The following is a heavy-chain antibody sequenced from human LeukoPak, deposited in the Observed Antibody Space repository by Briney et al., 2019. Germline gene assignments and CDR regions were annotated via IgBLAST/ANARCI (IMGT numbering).Heavy chain of an antibody. D-gene: IGHD3-22*01. CDR1: GFTFSSYG. V-gene: IGHV3-30*02. CDR3: AKVGDYYDSSGYYYKGGLFDY. Sequence: GGSLRLSCAASGFTFSSYGMHWVRQAPGKGLEWVAFIRYDGSNKYYADSVKGRFTISRDNSKNTLYLQMNSLRAEDTAVYYCAKVGDYYDSSGYYYKGGLFDYWGQGTLVTVSS. J-gene: IGHJ4*02. CDR2: IRYDGSNK.